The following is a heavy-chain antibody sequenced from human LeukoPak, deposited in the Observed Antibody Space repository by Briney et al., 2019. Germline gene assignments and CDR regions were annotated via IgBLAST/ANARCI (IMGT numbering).Heavy chain of an antibody. Sequence: GESLKISCKGSGYSFTSYWIGWVRQMPGKGLEWMGIIYPGDSDTRYSPSFQGQVTISADKSISTAYLQWSSLKASDTAMYYCARPRIAARPRLDAFDIWGQGTMVTVSS. J-gene: IGHJ3*02. CDR1: GYSFTSYW. V-gene: IGHV5-51*01. CDR2: IYPGDSDT. CDR3: ARPRIAARPRLDAFDI. D-gene: IGHD6-6*01.